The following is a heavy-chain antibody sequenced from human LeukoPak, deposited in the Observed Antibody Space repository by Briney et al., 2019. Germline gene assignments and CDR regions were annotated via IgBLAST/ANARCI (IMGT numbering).Heavy chain of an antibody. CDR1: GFTFSTYG. V-gene: IGHV3-48*04. D-gene: IGHD3-22*01. J-gene: IGHJ4*02. CDR3: ARGYYYDSSGPGGAFDY. Sequence: PGRSLRLSCAASGFTFSTYGMHWVRQAPGKGLEWVSYISSSGSTIYYADSVKGRFTISRDNAKNSLYLQMNSLRAEDTAVYYCARGYYYDSSGPGGAFDYWGQGTLVTVSS. CDR2: ISSSGSTI.